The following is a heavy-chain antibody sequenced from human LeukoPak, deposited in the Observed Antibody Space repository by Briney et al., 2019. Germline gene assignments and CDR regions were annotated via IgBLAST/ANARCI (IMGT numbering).Heavy chain of an antibody. CDR3: ARVRRQWLTPVGLDY. V-gene: IGHV3-30*01. Sequence: PGGSLRLSCAASGFTLSSYAMHWVRQAPGKGLEWVSVTSHDGTKENYADSVKGRFTISRDNPQNTVYLQMNSLGGGDTAVYFCARVRRQWLTPVGLDYWGQGTLVTVSS. J-gene: IGHJ4*02. D-gene: IGHD6-19*01. CDR2: TSHDGTKE. CDR1: GFTLSSYA.